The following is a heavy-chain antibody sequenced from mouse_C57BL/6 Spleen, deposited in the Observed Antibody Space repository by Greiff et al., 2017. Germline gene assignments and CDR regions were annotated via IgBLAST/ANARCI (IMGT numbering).Heavy chain of an antibody. CDR3: AGIYYDYDVDYAMDY. V-gene: IGHV1-80*01. J-gene: IGHJ4*01. CDR1: GYAFSSYW. CDR2: IYPGDGDT. D-gene: IGHD2-4*01. Sequence: VQLQQSGAELVKPGASVKISCKASGYAFSSYWMNWVKQRPGKGLEWIGQIYPGDGDTNYNGKVKGKATLTADKSSSTAYMQLSSLTSEDSAVYCCAGIYYDYDVDYAMDYWGQGTSVTVSS.